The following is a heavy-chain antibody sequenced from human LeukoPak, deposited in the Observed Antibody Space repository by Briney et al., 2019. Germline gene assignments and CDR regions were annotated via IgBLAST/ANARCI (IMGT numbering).Heavy chain of an antibody. V-gene: IGHV4-4*07. J-gene: IGHJ3*02. CDR3: ARDAELGYCTNGVCRGGDAFDI. Sequence: PSETLSLTCTVSGGSISSYYWSWIRQPAGKGLEWIGRIYTSGSTNYNPSLKSRVTMSVDTSKNQFSLKLSSVTAADTAVYYCARDAELGYCTNGVCRGGDAFDIWGQGTMVTVSS. D-gene: IGHD2-8*01. CDR2: IYTSGST. CDR1: GGSISSYY.